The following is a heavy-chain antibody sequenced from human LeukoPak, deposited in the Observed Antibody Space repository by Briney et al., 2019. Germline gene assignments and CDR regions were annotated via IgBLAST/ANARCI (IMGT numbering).Heavy chain of an antibody. V-gene: IGHV6-1*01. CDR1: GGALCRESES. CDR3: ERGGGVAVAGDLGH. J-gene: IGHJ4*02. Sequence: SRSLAVTPPFSGGALCRESESCDWVSQSPTRSLEWLGRTYYRSKWYNDYAVYVKSRITINPDTYKNPFSLQLNSVTPADTDIYYCERGGGVAVAGDLGHWGQGTLVTVPS. D-gene: IGHD6-19*01. CDR2: TYYRSKWYN.